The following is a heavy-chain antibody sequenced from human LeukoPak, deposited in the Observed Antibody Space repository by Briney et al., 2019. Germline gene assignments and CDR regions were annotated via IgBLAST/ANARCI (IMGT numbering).Heavy chain of an antibody. CDR1: GFTFSSYA. CDR3: AKDRAYYDSSGLFDY. V-gene: IGHV3-23*01. D-gene: IGHD3-22*01. Sequence: GGSLRLSCAASGFTFSSYAMSWVRQAPGKGLDWVSAISGSGGSTYYADSVKGRFTISRDNSKNTLYLQMNSLRAEDTAVYYCAKDRAYYDSSGLFDYWGQGTLVIVSS. CDR2: ISGSGGST. J-gene: IGHJ4*02.